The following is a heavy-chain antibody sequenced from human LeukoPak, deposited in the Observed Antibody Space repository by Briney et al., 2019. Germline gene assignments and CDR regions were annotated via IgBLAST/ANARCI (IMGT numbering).Heavy chain of an antibody. D-gene: IGHD5/OR15-5a*01. Sequence: GGSLRLSCAASGFTFSSYSMNWVRQAPGKGLEWVSSISSSSSYIYYADSVKGRFTISRDNAKNSLYLQMNSLRAEDTAVYYCAKDVSGSDYYYYGMDVWGQGTTVTVSS. J-gene: IGHJ6*02. CDR2: ISSSSSYI. CDR1: GFTFSSYS. CDR3: AKDVSGSDYYYYGMDV. V-gene: IGHV3-21*04.